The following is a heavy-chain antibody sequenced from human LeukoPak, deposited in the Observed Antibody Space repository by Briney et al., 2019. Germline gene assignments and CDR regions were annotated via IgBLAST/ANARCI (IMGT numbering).Heavy chain of an antibody. J-gene: IGHJ4*02. CDR1: GFTFSSYS. Sequence: PGGSLRLSCAASGFTFSSYSMNWVRQAPGKGLEWVSYIGSSTSIIHYADSVKGRFTISRDNAKNSLYLQMNSLRAEDTAVYYCARDGYSFGHDFDYWGQGTLVTVSS. D-gene: IGHD5-18*01. CDR2: IGSSTSII. CDR3: ARDGYSFGHDFDY. V-gene: IGHV3-48*01.